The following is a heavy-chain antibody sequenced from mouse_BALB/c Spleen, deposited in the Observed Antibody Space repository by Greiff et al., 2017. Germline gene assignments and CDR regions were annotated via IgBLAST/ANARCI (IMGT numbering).Heavy chain of an antibody. CDR1: GFSLTSYG. D-gene: IGHD2-3*01. CDR2: IWRGGST. V-gene: IGHV2-5-1*01. J-gene: IGHJ4*01. Sequence: QVQLQQSGPSLVQPSQSLSITCTVSGFSLTSYGVHWVRQSPGKGLEWLGVIWRGGSTDYNAAFMSRLSITKDNSKSQVFFKMNSLQADDTAIYYCAKAGDGYYDAIDYWGQGTSVTVSS. CDR3: AKAGDGYYDAIDY.